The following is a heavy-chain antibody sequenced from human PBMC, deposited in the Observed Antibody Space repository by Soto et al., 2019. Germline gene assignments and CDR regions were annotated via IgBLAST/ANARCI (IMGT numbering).Heavy chain of an antibody. V-gene: IGHV4-31*03. CDR1: GVSIRSGGYY. CDR3: ARDDRNYYSMDV. Sequence: TLSLTCTVSGVSIRSGGYYWSWIRQHPGKGLEWIGYIYYSGSTYYNPSLKSRVTISVDTSKNQFSLKLSSVTAADTAVYYCARDDRNYYSMDVWGKGTTIT. D-gene: IGHD3-22*01. J-gene: IGHJ6*03. CDR2: IYYSGST.